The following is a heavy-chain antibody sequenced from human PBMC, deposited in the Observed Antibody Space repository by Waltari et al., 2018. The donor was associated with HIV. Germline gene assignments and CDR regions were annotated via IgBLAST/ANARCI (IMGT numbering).Heavy chain of an antibody. CDR1: GFSFSPHQ. Sequence: EVQLVESGGGLVKPGGSLRISCAASGFSFSPHQMKWFRQVPGRGLEWVSSISSAGSYTFYADSVKGRFTITRDNAKNSLYLQMNSLRVEDTAMYYCGRERFLEWLLYTGGGIDYWGQGTLVTVSS. J-gene: IGHJ4*02. CDR2: ISSAGSYT. D-gene: IGHD3-3*01. CDR3: GRERFLEWLLYTGGGIDY. V-gene: IGHV3-21*01.